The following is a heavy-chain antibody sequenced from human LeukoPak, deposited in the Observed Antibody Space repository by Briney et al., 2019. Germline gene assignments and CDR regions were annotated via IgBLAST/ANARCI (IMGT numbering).Heavy chain of an antibody. CDR1: GYNMTGYY. CDR3: ARDPRRGIAAAGAFDY. J-gene: IGHJ4*02. CDR2: INAGNGNT. D-gene: IGHD6-13*01. Sequence: ASVKVSCKTSGYNMTGYYMHWVRQAPGQRLEWMGWINAGNGNTKYSQKFQGRVTITRDTSASTAYMELSSLRSEDTAVYYCARDPRRGIAAAGAFDYWGQGTLVTVSS. V-gene: IGHV1-3*01.